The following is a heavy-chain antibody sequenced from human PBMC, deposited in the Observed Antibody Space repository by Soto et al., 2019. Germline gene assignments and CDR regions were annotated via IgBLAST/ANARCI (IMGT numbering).Heavy chain of an antibody. CDR2: TITMFAAT. CDR1: GGSFSDFA. D-gene: IGHD4-4*01. Sequence: QVQLAQSGAAVRKPGSSVKVSCRASGGSFSDFAFSWVRQAPGQGLECMGWTITMFAATKYAQRFQGRITSSADAATRTVYLALSSLTSSDSAVYYCARGGTVAVPAALSSYDDYTNYRFDSWGQGTLVSVSS. J-gene: IGHJ4*02. CDR3: ARGGTVAVPAALSSYDDYTNYRFDS. V-gene: IGHV1-69*01.